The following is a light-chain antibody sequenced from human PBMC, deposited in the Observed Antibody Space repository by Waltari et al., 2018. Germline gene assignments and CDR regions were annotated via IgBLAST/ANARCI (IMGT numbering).Light chain of an antibody. CDR1: RSNIGNNA. V-gene: IGLV1-36*01. Sequence: QSVLTQTPSVSEAPRQRVTISCSGSRSNIGNNAVNWYQQVPGKAPNLLFFADDLLPSGVSDRFSGSKSGTSASLAISGLRSEDEGVYFCAAWDDSLKGVLFGGGTKLTVL. J-gene: IGLJ2*01. CDR2: ADD. CDR3: AAWDDSLKGVL.